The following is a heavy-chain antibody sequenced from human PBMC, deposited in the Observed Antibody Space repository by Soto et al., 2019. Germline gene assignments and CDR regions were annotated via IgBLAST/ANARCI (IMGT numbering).Heavy chain of an antibody. Sequence: QVQLVESGGGVVQPGRSLRLSCAASGFTFSSYGMHWVRQAPGKGLEWVAVVSYDGNNEYYADSVKDRFTISRDNSKNTLYLQMNRLRAEATAMYYCAKTITTPAVSSYSRDSTGRGALIDYWGQGTLVIVSS. CDR3: AKTITTPAVSSYSRDSTGRGALIDY. CDR2: VSYDGNNE. D-gene: IGHD3-3*01. J-gene: IGHJ4*02. V-gene: IGHV3-30*18. CDR1: GFTFSSYG.